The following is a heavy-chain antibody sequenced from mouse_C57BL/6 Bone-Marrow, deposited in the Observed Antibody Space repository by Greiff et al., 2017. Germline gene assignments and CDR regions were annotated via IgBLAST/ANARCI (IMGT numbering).Heavy chain of an antibody. D-gene: IGHD4-1*01. Sequence: VQLHQPGAELVKPGASVKLSCKASGYTFTSYWMQWVKQRPGQGLEWIGEIDPSDSYTNYNQKFKGKATWTVDTSSSTAYMQLSSLTSEDSAVYYCARNWDDYWGQGTTLTVSS. J-gene: IGHJ2*01. CDR3: ARNWDDY. V-gene: IGHV1-50*01. CDR2: IDPSDSYT. CDR1: GYTFTSYW.